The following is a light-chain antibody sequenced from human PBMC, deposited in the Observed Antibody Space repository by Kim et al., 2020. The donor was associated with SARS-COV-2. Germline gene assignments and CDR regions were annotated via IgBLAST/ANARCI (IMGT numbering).Light chain of an antibody. CDR3: SSYTSSSTVV. CDR2: EVI. Sequence: GHPVTISCTGTSSVVGSYNRVSWYQQPPGTAPKLMIYEVINRPSGVPDRFSGSKSGNTASLTISGLQAEDEADYYCSSYTSSSTVVFGGGTQLTVL. V-gene: IGLV2-18*02. CDR1: SSVVGSYNR. J-gene: IGLJ2*01.